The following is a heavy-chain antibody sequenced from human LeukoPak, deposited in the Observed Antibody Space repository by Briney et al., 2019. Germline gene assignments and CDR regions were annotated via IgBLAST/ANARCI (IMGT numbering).Heavy chain of an antibody. J-gene: IGHJ4*02. CDR1: GGTFSSYD. D-gene: IGHD3-9*01. CDR3: ARDSSDYDILTGYPRFDY. Sequence: ASVKVSCKASGGTFSSYDISWVRQAPGQGLEWMGGIIPIFGTANYAQKFQGRVTITADKSTSTAYMELSSLRSEDTAVYYCARDSSDYDILTGYPRFDYWGQGTLVTVSS. V-gene: IGHV1-69*06. CDR2: IIPIFGTA.